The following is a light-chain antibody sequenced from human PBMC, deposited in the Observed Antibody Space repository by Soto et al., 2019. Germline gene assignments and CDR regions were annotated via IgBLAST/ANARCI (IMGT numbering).Light chain of an antibody. CDR2: QES. J-gene: IGKJ4*01. CDR3: QQVKSYPRT. CDR1: QGISSW. Sequence: DIQMTQSPSSVSASVGDRVTITCRASQGISSWLAWYQQKPGKPPRLLIYQESTLQSGVPSRFSGSKSGTQFTLTIDSLQPEDFATYYCQQVKSYPRTFGGGTKVDIK. V-gene: IGKV1-12*01.